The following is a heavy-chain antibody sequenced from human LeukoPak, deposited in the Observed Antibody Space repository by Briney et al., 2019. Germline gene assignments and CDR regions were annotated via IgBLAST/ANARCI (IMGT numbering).Heavy chain of an antibody. D-gene: IGHD3-22*01. CDR2: IDPRDSYT. Sequence: GESLKISCKGSGYSFTNYWITWVRQMPGGGLEWMGRIDPRDSYTNYSPSFQGHVTISADKSISTAYLQWRGLTTSDAAMYYCARRYYDSSGHYYFDYWGQGTLVTVSS. CDR1: GYSFTNYW. CDR3: ARRYYDSSGHYYFDY. J-gene: IGHJ4*02. V-gene: IGHV5-10-1*01.